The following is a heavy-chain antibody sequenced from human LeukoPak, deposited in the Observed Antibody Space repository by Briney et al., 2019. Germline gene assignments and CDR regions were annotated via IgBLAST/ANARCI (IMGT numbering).Heavy chain of an antibody. J-gene: IGHJ4*02. CDR3: ARGWGDTYSSSWYYFDY. Sequence: PGGSLRLSCAASGFSFSTYGMHWVRQAPGKGLEWVANIKPDGSEKYFVDSVKGRFTISRDNAKNSLYLQMNSLRAEDTAVYYCARGWGDTYSSSWYYFDYWGQGTLVTVSS. V-gene: IGHV3-7*01. CDR1: GFSFSTYG. D-gene: IGHD6-13*01. CDR2: IKPDGSEK.